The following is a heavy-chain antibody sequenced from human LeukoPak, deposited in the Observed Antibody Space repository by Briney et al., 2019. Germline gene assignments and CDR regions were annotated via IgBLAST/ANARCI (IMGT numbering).Heavy chain of an antibody. D-gene: IGHD3-22*01. J-gene: IGHJ4*02. CDR1: GFTFSSYG. CDR2: IWYDGSNE. Sequence: PGGSLRLSCAASGFTFSSYGMHWVRQAPGKGLEWVAVIWYDGSNEYYADSVKGRFTISGDNSKNTLYLQMNSLRAEDTAVYYCARNYYDSSGYNYPIDYWGQGTLVTVSS. CDR3: ARNYYDSSGYNYPIDY. V-gene: IGHV3-33*03.